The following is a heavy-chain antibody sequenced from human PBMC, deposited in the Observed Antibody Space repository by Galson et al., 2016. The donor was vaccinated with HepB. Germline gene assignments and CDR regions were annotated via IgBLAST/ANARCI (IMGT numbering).Heavy chain of an antibody. J-gene: IGHJ4*02. CDR2: TSHNGDT. V-gene: IGHV4-34*01. D-gene: IGHD1-26*01. CDR1: GGSLSVYH. CDR3: ATRASRSTWRMDY. Sequence: SETLSLTCAVYGGSLSVYHWSWIRQTPGKGLEWIGETSHNGDTAYNPSLKSRVIISVGTSKNQFSLRLYSLIAADTAIYYCATRASRSTWRMDYWGQGTLVTVSS.